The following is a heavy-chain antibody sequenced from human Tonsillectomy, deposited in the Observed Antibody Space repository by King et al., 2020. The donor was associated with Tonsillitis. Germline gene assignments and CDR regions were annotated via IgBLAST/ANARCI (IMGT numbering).Heavy chain of an antibody. CDR1: GFTFTSAW. D-gene: IGHD1-14*01. Sequence: VQLVESGGGLVQPGESLRLSCAASGFTFTSAWVNWVRQAPGMGLACVGRVTSDAGGATMDYAAPVRGRFTISREYSKNTVFLQMDSLKTEDTAVYYCTIDVPTPLSQIGYWGQGTQVTVAS. J-gene: IGHJ4*02. CDR2: VTSDAGGATM. V-gene: IGHV3-15*07. CDR3: TIDVPTPLSQIGY.